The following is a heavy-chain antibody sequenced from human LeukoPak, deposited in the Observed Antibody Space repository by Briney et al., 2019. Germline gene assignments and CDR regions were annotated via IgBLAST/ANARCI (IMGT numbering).Heavy chain of an antibody. CDR2: MDGGGSAT. J-gene: IGHJ2*01. V-gene: IGHV3-7*01. CDR3: VRDLGDIVLEPPSIHFDL. CDR1: GFAFNSYW. Sequence: GGSLRLSCAASGFAFNSYWMSWVRQTPGKGLEWVATMDGGGSATYYVDSVKGRFTITRDNAKNSLYLQMTGLRVEDTAMYFCVRDLGDIVLEPPSIHFDLWGRGTLVTVSS. D-gene: IGHD2-2*01.